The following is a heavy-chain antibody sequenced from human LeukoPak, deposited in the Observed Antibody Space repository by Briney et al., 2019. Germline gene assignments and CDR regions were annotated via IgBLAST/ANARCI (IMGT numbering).Heavy chain of an antibody. CDR2: IKQDGSEK. CDR1: GFTFSSYW. J-gene: IGHJ4*02. V-gene: IGHV3-7*01. D-gene: IGHD3-9*01. CDR3: ARAGYFDWLLYGYFDY. Sequence: GGSLRLSCAASGFTFSSYWMSWVRQAPGKGLEWVANIKQDGSEKYYVDSMKGRFTISRDNAKNSLYLQMNSLRAEDTAVYYCARAGYFDWLLYGYFDYWGQGTLVTVSS.